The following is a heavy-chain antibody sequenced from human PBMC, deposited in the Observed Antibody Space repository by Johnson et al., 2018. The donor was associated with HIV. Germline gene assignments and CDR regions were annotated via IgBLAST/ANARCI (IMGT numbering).Heavy chain of an antibody. J-gene: IGHJ3*02. V-gene: IGHV3-30*04. CDR2: ISYTGSNK. CDR1: GFTFSSYA. CDR3: ARAIGTSDWRAFDI. Sequence: QVQLVESGGGLVQPGRSLRLSCAASGFTFSSYAMHWVRQAPGKGLEWVAVISYTGSNKYYADSVKGRCTSSRDNSKNTLYLQMNSLKTEDTAVYYCARAIGTSDWRAFDIWGQGTLVTVSS. D-gene: IGHD3/OR15-3a*01.